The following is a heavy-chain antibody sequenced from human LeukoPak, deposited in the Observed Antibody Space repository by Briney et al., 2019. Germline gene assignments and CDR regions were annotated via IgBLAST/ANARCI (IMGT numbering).Heavy chain of an antibody. CDR2: IYYSGST. Sequence: PSETLSLTCTVSGGSISSYYWSWIRQPPGKGLEWIGYIYYSGSTDYNPSLKSRVTVSVDTSKNQFSLKLSSVTAADTAVYYCARGDARGYSYGHFHFDHWGHGTLVTVSS. CDR3: ARGDARGYSYGHFHFDH. CDR1: GGSISSYY. D-gene: IGHD5-18*01. J-gene: IGHJ4*01. V-gene: IGHV4-59*01.